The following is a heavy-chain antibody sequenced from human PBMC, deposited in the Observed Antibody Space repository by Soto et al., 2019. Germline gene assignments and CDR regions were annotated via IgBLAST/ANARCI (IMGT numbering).Heavy chain of an antibody. CDR1: GGTFSSYA. D-gene: IGHD3-22*01. J-gene: IGHJ6*02. V-gene: IGHV1-69*13. CDR2: IIPIFGTA. Sequence: SVKVSCKASGGTFSSYAISWVRQAPGQGLEWMGGIIPIFGTANYAQKFQGRVTITADESTSTAYMELSSLRSEDTAVYYCARVHDSSGYPEHSPYYYGMDVWGQGTTVTVSS. CDR3: ARVHDSSGYPEHSPYYYGMDV.